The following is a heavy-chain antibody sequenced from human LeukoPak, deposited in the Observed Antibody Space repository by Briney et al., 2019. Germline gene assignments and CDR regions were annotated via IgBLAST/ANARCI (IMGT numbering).Heavy chain of an antibody. Sequence: GESLKISCKGSGYSFTSYWIGWVRQMPGKGLEWMGIIYPGDSDTRYSPSFQGQVTISADKSISTAYLEWSSLKASDSAIYYCARHYAIGLRMNYFDWWGQGTLVTVSS. V-gene: IGHV5-51*01. CDR2: IYPGDSDT. J-gene: IGHJ4*02. CDR3: ARHYAIGLRMNYFDW. D-gene: IGHD3-16*01. CDR1: GYSFTSYW.